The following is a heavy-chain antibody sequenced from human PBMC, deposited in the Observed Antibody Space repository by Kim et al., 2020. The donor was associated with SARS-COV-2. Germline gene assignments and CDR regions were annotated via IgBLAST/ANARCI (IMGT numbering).Heavy chain of an antibody. CDR3: AKDGLRYFDWLVYFDY. Sequence: GGSLRLSCAASGFTFDDYTMHWVRQAPGKGLEWVSLISWDGGSTYYADSVKGRFTISRDNSKNSLYLQMNSLRTEDTALYYCAKDGLRYFDWLVYFDYWGQGTLGTVSS. V-gene: IGHV3-43*01. CDR1: GFTFDDYT. D-gene: IGHD3-9*01. CDR2: ISWDGGST. J-gene: IGHJ4*02.